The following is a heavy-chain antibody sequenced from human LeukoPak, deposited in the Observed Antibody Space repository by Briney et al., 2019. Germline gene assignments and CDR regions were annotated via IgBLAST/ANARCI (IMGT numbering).Heavy chain of an antibody. Sequence: SETLSLTCSVSGDSVRNDFYYWGWIRQPPGKGLEWVACLSHAGNTWYNPSLESRLSISVDTSKNQFSLKLSSVTAADTAVYYCARDEAVAASYYYGMDVWGQGTTVTVSS. CDR2: LSHAGNT. CDR3: ARDEAVAASYYYGMDV. V-gene: IGHV4-39*07. CDR1: GDSVRNDFYY. D-gene: IGHD6-19*01. J-gene: IGHJ6*02.